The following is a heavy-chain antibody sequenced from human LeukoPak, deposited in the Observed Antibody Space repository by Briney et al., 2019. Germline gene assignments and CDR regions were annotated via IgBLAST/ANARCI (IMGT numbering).Heavy chain of an antibody. CDR2: ISASGGST. CDR3: AKNRYSSSSDWFDP. Sequence: GGSLRLSCAASGFTFSSYAMSWVRQAPGKGLEWVSAISASGGSTYYVDSVKGRFTISRDNSKNTLFLQMNSLRAEDTAVYYCAKNRYSSSSDWFDPWGQGTLVTVSS. J-gene: IGHJ5*02. D-gene: IGHD6-6*01. CDR1: GFTFSSYA. V-gene: IGHV3-23*01.